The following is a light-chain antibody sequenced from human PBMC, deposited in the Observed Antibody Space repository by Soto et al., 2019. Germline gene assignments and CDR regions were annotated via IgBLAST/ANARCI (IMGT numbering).Light chain of an antibody. J-gene: IGLJ3*02. V-gene: IGLV6-57*04. CDR1: SGSIASNF. Sequence: NFMLTQPHSVSESPGKTVTISCTRSSGSIASNFVQWYQQRPGSAPTTVIYENNERPSGVPDRFSGSIDSSSNSASLTISGLKTEDEGDYYCQSYSSSDPWVFGGGTKVTVL. CDR3: QSYSSSDPWV. CDR2: ENN.